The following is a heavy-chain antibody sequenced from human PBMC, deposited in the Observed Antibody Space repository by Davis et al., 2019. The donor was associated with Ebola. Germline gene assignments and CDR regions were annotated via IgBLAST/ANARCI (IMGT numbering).Heavy chain of an antibody. CDR1: GYTFTGYY. Sequence: ASVKVSCKASGYTFTGYYMHWVRQAPGQGLEWMGWINPNSGGTNYAQKFQGRVTMTRDTSISTAYMELSSLRSEDTAVYYCARDKGSTVTTIYYYYGMDVWGQGTTVTVSS. V-gene: IGHV1-2*02. J-gene: IGHJ6*02. CDR2: INPNSGGT. D-gene: IGHD4-17*01. CDR3: ARDKGSTVTTIYYYYGMDV.